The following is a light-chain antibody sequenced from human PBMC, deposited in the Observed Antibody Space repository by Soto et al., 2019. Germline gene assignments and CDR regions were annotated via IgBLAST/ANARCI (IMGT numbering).Light chain of an antibody. CDR3: CSYAGSSTSV. CDR1: SSVVGSYNL. CDR2: EVS. V-gene: IGLV2-23*02. Sequence: QSVLTQPAPVSGSPGQSITISCTGTSSVVGSYNLVSWYQQHPGKAPKLMIYEVSKRPSGVSNRFSGSKSGNTASLTISGLQAEDEADYYCCSYAGSSTSVFGTGTKVTVL. J-gene: IGLJ1*01.